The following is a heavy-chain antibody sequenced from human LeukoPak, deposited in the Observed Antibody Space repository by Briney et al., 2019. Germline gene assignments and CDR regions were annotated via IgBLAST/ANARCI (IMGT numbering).Heavy chain of an antibody. CDR2: ISAYNGNT. J-gene: IGHJ4*02. CDR3: ARDHSSSWYRSRYYFDY. D-gene: IGHD6-13*01. CDR1: GYTFTSYG. Sequence: ASVKVSFKASGYTFTSYGISWVRQAPGQGLEWMGWISAYNGNTNYAQKLQGRVTMTTDTSTSTAYMELRSLRSDDTAVYYCARDHSSSWYRSRYYFDYWGQGTLVTVSS. V-gene: IGHV1-18*01.